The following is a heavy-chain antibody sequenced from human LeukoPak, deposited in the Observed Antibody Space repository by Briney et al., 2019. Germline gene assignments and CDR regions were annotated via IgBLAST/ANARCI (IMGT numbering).Heavy chain of an antibody. J-gene: IGHJ6*02. CDR1: GDSVSSNSAA. CDR3: ARVIAAAADTYYYGMDV. CDR2: TYYRSKWYN. D-gene: IGHD6-13*01. Sequence: SQTLSLTCPISGDSVSSNSAAWNWIRQSPSRGLEWLGRTYYRSKWYNDYAVSVKSRITINPDTSKNQFSLQLNSVTPEDTAVYYCARVIAAAADTYYYGMDVWGQGTTVTVSS. V-gene: IGHV6-1*01.